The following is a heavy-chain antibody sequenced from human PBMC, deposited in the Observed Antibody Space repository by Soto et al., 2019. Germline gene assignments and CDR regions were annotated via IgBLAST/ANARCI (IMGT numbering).Heavy chain of an antibody. Sequence: GPSVKVSCKASGGTFSSYAISWVRQAPGQGLEWMGGIIPIFGTANYAQKFQGRATITADKSTSTAYMELSSLRSEDTAVYYCAREGEGYSNGHGMDVWGQGTTVTVSS. J-gene: IGHJ6*02. CDR1: GGTFSSYA. D-gene: IGHD4-4*01. V-gene: IGHV1-69*06. CDR3: AREGEGYSNGHGMDV. CDR2: IIPIFGTA.